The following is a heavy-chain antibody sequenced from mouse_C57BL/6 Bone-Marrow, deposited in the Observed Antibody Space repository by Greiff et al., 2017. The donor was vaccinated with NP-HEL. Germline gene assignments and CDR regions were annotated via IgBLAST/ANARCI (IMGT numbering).Heavy chain of an antibody. CDR3: ARHQTGTFDY. V-gene: IGHV5-12*01. CDR2: ISNGGGST. CDR1: GFTFGDYY. J-gene: IGHJ2*01. D-gene: IGHD4-1*01. Sequence: EVMLVESGGGLVQPGGSLKLSCAASGFTFGDYYMYWVRQTPEKRLEWVAYISNGGGSTSYPDTVKGRLTISRDNAKNTLQLQMRRLKAEDTAVYYCARHQTGTFDYWGQGTTLTVSS.